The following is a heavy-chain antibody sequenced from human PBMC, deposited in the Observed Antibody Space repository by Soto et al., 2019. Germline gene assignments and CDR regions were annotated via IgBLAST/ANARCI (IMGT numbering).Heavy chain of an antibody. V-gene: IGHV3-9*01. CDR3: AENVDIMTEPSTNFQI. J-gene: IGHJ4*02. D-gene: IGHD3-9*01. CDR2: ITWNSDST. CDR1: GFTFDGSA. Sequence: EVHLVESGGGVVEPGRSMRLSGAASGFTFDGSAMQWVRQITGKGLEWVAGITWNSDSTMYWDYVKARCTISRENGRNSLSLHMDGPRIYDTALYYCAENVDIMTEPSTNFQIWDKGTLVTVPS.